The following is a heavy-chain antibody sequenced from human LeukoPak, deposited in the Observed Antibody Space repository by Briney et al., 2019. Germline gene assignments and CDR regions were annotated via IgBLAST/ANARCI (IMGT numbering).Heavy chain of an antibody. Sequence: GASVKVSCKASGYTFTSYAMHWVRQAPGQRLEWMGWINAGNGNTKYSQKFQGRVTITRDTSASTAYMELSSLRSEDTAVYYCARNRIVVVVAATRDAFDIWGQGTMVTVSS. D-gene: IGHD2-15*01. V-gene: IGHV1-3*01. J-gene: IGHJ3*02. CDR1: GYTFTSYA. CDR2: INAGNGNT. CDR3: ARNRIVVVVAATRDAFDI.